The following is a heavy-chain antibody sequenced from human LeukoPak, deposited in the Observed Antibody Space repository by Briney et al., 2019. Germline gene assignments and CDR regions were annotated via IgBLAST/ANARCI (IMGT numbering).Heavy chain of an antibody. CDR2: IKYDGSYT. CDR3: AAAISGVRGWFDP. D-gene: IGHD3-10*02. J-gene: IGHJ5*02. CDR1: GFSLSDHW. V-gene: IGHV3-74*01. Sequence: PGXSLRLSCAASGFSLSDHWMYWVRQGPGKGLVWLSRIKYDGSYTSYADSVKGRFTISRDNSKNTLYLQMSNLKTDDTAVYYCAAAISGVRGWFDPWGQGTLVTVSS.